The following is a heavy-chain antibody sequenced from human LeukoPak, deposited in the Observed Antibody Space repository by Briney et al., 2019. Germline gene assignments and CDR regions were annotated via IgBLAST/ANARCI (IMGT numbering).Heavy chain of an antibody. CDR2: IYTSGST. CDR1: GGSMSSYY. D-gene: IGHD2-2*01. J-gene: IGHJ6*03. Sequence: SGTLSLTCTVSGGSMSSYYWSWIRQPAGKGLEWIGRIYTSGSTNYNPSLKSRVTMSVDTSKNQFSLKLSSVTAADTAVYYCARVVVVAAAIRIVYYYYMDVWGKGTTVTVSS. V-gene: IGHV4-4*07. CDR3: ARVVVVAAAIRIVYYYYMDV.